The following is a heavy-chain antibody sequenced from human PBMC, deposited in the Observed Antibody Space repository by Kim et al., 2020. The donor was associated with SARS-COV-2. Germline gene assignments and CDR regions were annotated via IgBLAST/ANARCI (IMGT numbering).Heavy chain of an antibody. J-gene: IGHJ6*03. Sequence: AQKFQGRVTITADESTSTAYMELSSLRSEDTAVYYCAAMDSRYYYYMDVWGKGTTVTVSS. V-gene: IGHV1-69*01. D-gene: IGHD5-18*01. CDR3: AAMDSRYYYYMDV.